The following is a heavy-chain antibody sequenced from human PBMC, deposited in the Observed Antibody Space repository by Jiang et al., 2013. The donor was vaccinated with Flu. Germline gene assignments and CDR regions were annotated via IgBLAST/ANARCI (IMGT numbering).Heavy chain of an antibody. CDR3: ARGRPRSGITIFGVVITYFDY. CDR1: GGSISSYY. CDR2: IYYSGST. Sequence: LLKPSETLSLTCTVSGGSISSYYWSWIRQPPGKGLEWIGYIYYSGSTNYNPSLKSRVTISVDTSKNQFSLKLSSVTAADTAVYYCARGRPRSGITIFGVVITYFDYWGQGTLVTVSS. V-gene: IGHV4-59*01. D-gene: IGHD3-3*01. J-gene: IGHJ4*02.